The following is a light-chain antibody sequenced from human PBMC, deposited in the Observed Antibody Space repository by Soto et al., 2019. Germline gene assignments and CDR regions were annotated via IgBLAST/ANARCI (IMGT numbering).Light chain of an antibody. J-gene: IGKJ1*01. Sequence: EIVLTQSPATLSSSPGERATLSCRASQSVSSYLAWYQQKPGQAPRLLMYDASSRATGIPDRFSGSGSGTDFTLTISRLEPEDFAVYYCQQYGSSPSWTFGQGTKVDIK. CDR2: DAS. V-gene: IGKV3-20*01. CDR3: QQYGSSPSWT. CDR1: QSVSSY.